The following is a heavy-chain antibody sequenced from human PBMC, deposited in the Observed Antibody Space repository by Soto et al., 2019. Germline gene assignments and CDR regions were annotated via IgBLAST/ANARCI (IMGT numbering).Heavy chain of an antibody. V-gene: IGHV3-9*01. Sequence: EVQLVESGGGLVQPGRSLRLSCAASGFTFDDYAMHWVRQGPGKGLEWVSGISWNSNSMTYADSVKGRFTISRDNAKNSLYLQMNSLRAEDTAVYYCAKDLIRTMIVVVPIVHYFDYWGQGTLVTVSS. D-gene: IGHD3-22*01. CDR2: ISWNSNSM. J-gene: IGHJ4*02. CDR1: GFTFDDYA. CDR3: AKDLIRTMIVVVPIVHYFDY.